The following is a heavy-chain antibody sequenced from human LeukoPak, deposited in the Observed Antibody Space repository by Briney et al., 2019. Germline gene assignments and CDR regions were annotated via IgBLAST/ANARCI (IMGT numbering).Heavy chain of an antibody. CDR2: INPNSGGT. CDR3: ARDPQWDYDFWSGYSNWFDP. D-gene: IGHD3-3*01. J-gene: IGHJ5*02. V-gene: IGHV1-2*02. CDR1: GYTFTGYY. Sequence: ASVKVSCKASGYTFTGYYMHWVRQAPGQGLERMGWINPNSGGTNYAQKFQGRVTMTRDTSISTAYMELSRLRSDDTAVYYCARDPQWDYDFWSGYSNWFDPWGQGTLVTVSS.